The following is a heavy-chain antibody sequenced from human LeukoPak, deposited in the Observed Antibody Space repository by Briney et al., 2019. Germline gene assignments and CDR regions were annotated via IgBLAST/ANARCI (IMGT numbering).Heavy chain of an antibody. V-gene: IGHV3-43D*04. CDR3: AKDGGLYSGSYYIDS. J-gene: IGHJ4*02. CDR2: ISWDGGST. CDR1: GFTFDDYA. D-gene: IGHD1-26*01. Sequence: PGGFLRLSCAASGFTFDDYAMHWVRQAPGKGLEWVSLISWDGGSTYYADSVKGRFTISRDNSENSLYLQMNSLRAEDTALYYCAKDGGLYSGSYYIDSGAQGTLVTVSS.